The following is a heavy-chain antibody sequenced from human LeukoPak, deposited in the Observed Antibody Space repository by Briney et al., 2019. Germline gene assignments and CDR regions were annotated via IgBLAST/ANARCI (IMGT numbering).Heavy chain of an antibody. CDR3: ARSTLCTNGVCPKGRNFDY. CDR2: IVVGSGNT. D-gene: IGHD2-8*01. CDR1: GFTFTSSA. J-gene: IGHJ4*02. Sequence: ASVKVSCKASGFTFTSSAVQWVRQARGQRLEWIGWIVVGSGNTNYAQKFQERVTITRDMSTSTAYMELSSLRSEDTAVYYCARSTLCTNGVCPKGRNFDYWGQGTLVTVSS. V-gene: IGHV1-58*01.